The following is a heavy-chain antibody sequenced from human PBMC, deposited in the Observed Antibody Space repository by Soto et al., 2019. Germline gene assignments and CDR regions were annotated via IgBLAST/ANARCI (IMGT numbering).Heavy chain of an antibody. CDR2: MFWDDDK. D-gene: IGHD5-12*01. V-gene: IGHV2-5*02. CDR3: AHRSRGYAYYFDQ. J-gene: IGHJ4*02. CDR1: GFSLSTRGVG. Sequence: QTTLKESGPTLVKPTQTLTLTCSFSGFSLSTRGVGVGWIRQPPGKALEWLALMFWDDDKWYSPSLRSRLTITEDPPKNQVVLTMTNMDPVDPATYYCAHRSRGYAYYFDQWGQGTLVTVSS.